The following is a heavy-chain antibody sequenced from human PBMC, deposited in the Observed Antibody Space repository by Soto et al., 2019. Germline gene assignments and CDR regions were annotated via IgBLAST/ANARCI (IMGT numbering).Heavy chain of an antibody. J-gene: IGHJ6*02. V-gene: IGHV4-4*07. CDR1: GGSISSYY. CDR2: IYTSGST. CDR3: ARDRCVVVPPLLSGCYYYYGMDV. D-gene: IGHD2-2*01. Sequence: QVQLQESGPGLVKPSETLSLTCTVSGGSISSYYWSWIRQPAGKGLEWIGRIYTSGSTNYNPSLKGRVTMSVDTSKNQFSLKLSSVTAADTAVYYYARDRCVVVPPLLSGCYYYYGMDVWGQGTTVTVSS.